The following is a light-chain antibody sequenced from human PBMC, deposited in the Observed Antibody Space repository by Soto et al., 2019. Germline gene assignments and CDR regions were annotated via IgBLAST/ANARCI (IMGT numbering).Light chain of an antibody. Sequence: DIQMTQSPSAMSASVGDRVTITCRASQDISNYLAWFQQKPGKVPKSLIHAASSLQSGVPSRFGGSGSGTEFTLTISSLQPEDFATYYCLQHSSYPWTFGQGTKVEIK. CDR3: LQHSSYPWT. V-gene: IGKV1-17*03. CDR2: AAS. CDR1: QDISNY. J-gene: IGKJ1*01.